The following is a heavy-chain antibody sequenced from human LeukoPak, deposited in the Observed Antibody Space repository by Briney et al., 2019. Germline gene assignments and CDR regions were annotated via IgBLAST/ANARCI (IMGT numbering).Heavy chain of an antibody. D-gene: IGHD5-12*01. J-gene: IGHJ4*02. CDR3: TTVGKIYSGYDY. Sequence: SGPALVKPTQTLILTCTFSGFSLSTSGVCVSWVRQAPGKGLEWVGRIKSKTDGGTTDYAVPVKGRFTISRDDSKNTLYLQMNSMKIEDTAVYYCTTVGKIYSGYDYWGQGTLVTVSS. CDR2: IKSKTDGGTT. V-gene: IGHV3-15*02. CDR1: GFSLSTSGVC.